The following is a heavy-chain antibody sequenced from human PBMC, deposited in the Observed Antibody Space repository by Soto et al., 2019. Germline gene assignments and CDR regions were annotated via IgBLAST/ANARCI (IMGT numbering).Heavy chain of an antibody. CDR2: IWYDGSNK. CDR3: ARDRQKPSGWGYYYYYSGMDV. D-gene: IGHD6-19*01. V-gene: IGHV3-33*01. J-gene: IGHJ6*02. CDR1: GSTFSSYG. Sequence: GGSLRLSCAASGSTFSSYGMHWVCQAPGKSQEWLAVIWYDGSNKYYADSVKGRFTISRDNSKNTLYLQMNSLRAEDTAVYYCARDRQKPSGWGYYYYYSGMDVWGQGATVTVSS.